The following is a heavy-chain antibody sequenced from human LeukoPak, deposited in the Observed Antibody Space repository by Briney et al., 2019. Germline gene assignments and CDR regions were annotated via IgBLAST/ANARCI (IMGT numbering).Heavy chain of an antibody. J-gene: IGHJ4*02. CDR3: AKAEYSSSGGPLVY. Sequence: PGGSLRLSCAASGFTFSSYGMHWVRQAPGKGLEWVAFIRYDGSNKYYADSVKGRFTISRDNSKNTLYLQMNSLRAEDTAVYYCAKAEYSSSGGPLVYWGQGTLATVSS. V-gene: IGHV3-30*02. D-gene: IGHD6-6*01. CDR2: IRYDGSNK. CDR1: GFTFSSYG.